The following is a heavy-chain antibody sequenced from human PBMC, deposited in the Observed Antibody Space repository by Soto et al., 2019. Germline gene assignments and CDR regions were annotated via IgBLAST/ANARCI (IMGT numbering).Heavy chain of an antibody. D-gene: IGHD3-3*01. J-gene: IGHJ6*03. CDR2: MNPNSGNT. Sequence: GSVKVSCKASGYTFTSYDINWVRQATGQGLEWMGWMNPNSGNTGYAQKFQGRVTMTRNTSISTAYMELSSLRSEDTAVYYCARRGSRTITIFGVVINYYYYMDVWGKGTTVTVSS. V-gene: IGHV1-8*01. CDR3: ARRGSRTITIFGVVINYYYYMDV. CDR1: GYTFTSYD.